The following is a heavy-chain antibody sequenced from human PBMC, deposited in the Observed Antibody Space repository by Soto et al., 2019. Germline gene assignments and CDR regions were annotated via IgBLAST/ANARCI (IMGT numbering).Heavy chain of an antibody. J-gene: IGHJ5*02. D-gene: IGHD2-15*01. CDR3: ARLFGCSGGSCYFDP. CDR1: GDSISSSTYY. CDR2: INYSGRT. V-gene: IGHV4-39*01. Sequence: SETLSLTCTVSGDSISSSTYYWAWTRQPPGKGLEWIGSINYSGRTYYSPSVKSRITISVDTSKNQFSLKLHSVTATDTAVYYCARLFGCSGGSCYFDPWGQGTLVTVS.